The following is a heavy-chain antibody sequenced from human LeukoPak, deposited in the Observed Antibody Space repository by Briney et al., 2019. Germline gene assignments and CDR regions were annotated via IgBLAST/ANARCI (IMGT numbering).Heavy chain of an antibody. D-gene: IGHD3-22*01. CDR2: IIPIFGTA. Sequence: ASVKVSCKASGGTFSSYAIGWVRQAPGQGLEWMGRIIPIFGTANYAQKFQGRVTITSDESTSTAYMELSSLRSEDTAVYYCARHVLGDDSSGYSYYYYMDVWGKGTTVTVSS. CDR1: GGTFSSYA. J-gene: IGHJ6*03. CDR3: ARHVLGDDSSGYSYYYYMDV. V-gene: IGHV1-69*15.